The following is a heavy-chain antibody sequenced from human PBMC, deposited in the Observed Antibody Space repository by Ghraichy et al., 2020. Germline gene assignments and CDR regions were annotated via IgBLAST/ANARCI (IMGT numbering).Heavy chain of an antibody. CDR3: AKRRPAFDI. D-gene: IGHD1-1*01. CDR1: GFTFSSYA. V-gene: IGHV3-23*01. CDR2: ISGSGGST. J-gene: IGHJ3*02. Sequence: GGSLRLSCAASGFTFSSYAMSWVRQAPGKGLEWVSVISGSGGSTNYADSMKGRFSIFRDNSKNTLYLQMNSLRAEDTAVYYCAKRRPAFDIWGQGTMVTVSS.